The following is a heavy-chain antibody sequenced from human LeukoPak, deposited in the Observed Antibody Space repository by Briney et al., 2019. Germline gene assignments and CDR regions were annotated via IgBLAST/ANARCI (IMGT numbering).Heavy chain of an antibody. D-gene: IGHD6-13*01. CDR2: IYSDDST. CDR1: GFTFSGSY. CDR3: ASRPRDAAALDY. J-gene: IGHJ4*02. Sequence: GGPLSPSCVAPGFTFSGSYLSWARKPPGQGLDWVSVIYSDDSTYYADSVKGRFTISRDNSKNTLNLQTNSLRAEDTAVYYCASRPRDAAALDYWGQGTLVTVSS. V-gene: IGHV3-53*01.